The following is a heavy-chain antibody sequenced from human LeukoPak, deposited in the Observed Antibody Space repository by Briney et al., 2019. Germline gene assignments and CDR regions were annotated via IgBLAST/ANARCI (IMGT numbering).Heavy chain of an antibody. D-gene: IGHD2-15*01. CDR3: ARRLDIVVVVAATPNDAFDI. CDR1: GYYISSGYY. J-gene: IGHJ3*02. Sequence: SETLSLTCAVSGYYISSGYYWGWIRQPPGKGLEWIGSIYHSGTTYCSPSLKSRVTISVDTSKNQFSLKLSSVTAADTAVYYCARRLDIVVVVAATPNDAFDIWGQGTMVTVSS. V-gene: IGHV4-38-2*01. CDR2: IYHSGTT.